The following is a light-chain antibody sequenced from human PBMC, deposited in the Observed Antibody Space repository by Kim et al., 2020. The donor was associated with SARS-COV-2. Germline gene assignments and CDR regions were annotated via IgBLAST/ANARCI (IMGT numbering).Light chain of an antibody. CDR3: QTWDTGIRV. CDR1: SGHSTYA. CDR2: VDSDGSH. V-gene: IGLV4-69*01. Sequence: SASLGASVKLTCTLSSGHSTYAIAWHQQQPEKGPRYLMKVDSDGSHNKGDGIPDRFSGSSSGAERYLTISSLQSEDEADYYCQTWDTGIRVFGGGTKVTV. J-gene: IGLJ3*02.